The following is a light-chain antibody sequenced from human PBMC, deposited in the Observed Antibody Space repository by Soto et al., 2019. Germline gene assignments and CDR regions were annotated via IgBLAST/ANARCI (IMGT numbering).Light chain of an antibody. V-gene: IGLV2-14*01. CDR3: SSYTSISTFPCV. CDR2: DVS. J-gene: IGLJ1*01. Sequence: QSALTQPASVSGSPGQSITISCTGTSSDVGGYNYVSWYQQHPGKAPKVLIYDVSDRPSGVSNRFSGSKSGNTASLTISGLQAEDEADYYCSSYTSISTFPCVFGTGTKVTVL. CDR1: SSDVGGYNY.